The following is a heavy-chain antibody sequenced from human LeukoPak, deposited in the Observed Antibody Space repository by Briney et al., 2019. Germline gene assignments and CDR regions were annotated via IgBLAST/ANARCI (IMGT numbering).Heavy chain of an antibody. CDR2: IYYSGST. Sequence: PSETLSPTCTVSGGSINSGDYDWGWLRQHPGKGLEWIGYIYYSGSTYYDPSLKSLVTISVDTSKNQFSLKLSSVTAADTAVYYCARTTMVRGVIDYWGQGTLVTVSS. CDR1: GGSINSGDYD. V-gene: IGHV4-31*01. J-gene: IGHJ4*02. CDR3: ARTTMVRGVIDY. D-gene: IGHD3-10*01.